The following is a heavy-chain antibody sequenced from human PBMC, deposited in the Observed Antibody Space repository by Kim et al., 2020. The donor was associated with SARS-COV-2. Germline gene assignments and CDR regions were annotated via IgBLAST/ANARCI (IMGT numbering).Heavy chain of an antibody. Sequence: YNPSLKSRVTISVDTSKNQFSLKLSSVTAADTAVYYCARGRRAVAGGLDYWGQGTLVTVSS. D-gene: IGHD6-19*01. V-gene: IGHV4-34*01. CDR3: ARGRRAVAGGLDY. J-gene: IGHJ4*02.